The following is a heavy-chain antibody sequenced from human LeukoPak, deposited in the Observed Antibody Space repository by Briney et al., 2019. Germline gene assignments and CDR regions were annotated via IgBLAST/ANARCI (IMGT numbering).Heavy chain of an antibody. CDR2: IYYSGST. D-gene: IGHD6-19*01. Sequence: SETLSLTCTVSGGSISSYYWSWIRQPPGKGLEWIGYIYYSGSTNYNPPLKSRVTISVDTSKNQLSLKLSSVTAADTAVYYCARSVEQWLAPDWYFDLWGRGTLVTVSS. CDR3: ARSVEQWLAPDWYFDL. V-gene: IGHV4-59*08. CDR1: GGSISSYY. J-gene: IGHJ2*01.